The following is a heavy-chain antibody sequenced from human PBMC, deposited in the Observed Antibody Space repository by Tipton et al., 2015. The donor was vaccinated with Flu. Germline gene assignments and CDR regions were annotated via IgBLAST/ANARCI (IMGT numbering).Heavy chain of an antibody. CDR3: ASGGGAVRPWDN. D-gene: IGHD3-10*01. CDR2: IGNTGRYR. Sequence: SLRLPCAASGFTFIRYAMSWVRQAPGKGLEWVSTIGNTGRYRYYADSVTGRFTISRDNSKNMVFLQLDSLRVEDTALYFCASGGGAVRPWDNWGQGTQVTVST. CDR1: GFTFIRYA. V-gene: IGHV3-23*01. J-gene: IGHJ4*02.